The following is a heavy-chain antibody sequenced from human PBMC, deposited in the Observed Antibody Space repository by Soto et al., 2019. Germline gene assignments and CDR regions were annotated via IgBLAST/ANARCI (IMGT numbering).Heavy chain of an antibody. Sequence: PGGSLRLSCAASGFTFSSYSMNWVRQAPGKGLEWVSYISSSSSTIYYADSVKGRFTISRDNAKNSLYLQMNSLRDEDTAVYYFARSLLSGYPYWWFDPWGQGTLVTVSS. CDR2: ISSSSSTI. CDR1: GFTFSSYS. D-gene: IGHD3-3*01. J-gene: IGHJ5*02. CDR3: ARSLLSGYPYWWFDP. V-gene: IGHV3-48*02.